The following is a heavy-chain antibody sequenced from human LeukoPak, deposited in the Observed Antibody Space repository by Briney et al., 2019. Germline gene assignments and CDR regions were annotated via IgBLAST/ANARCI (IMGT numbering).Heavy chain of an antibody. V-gene: IGHV3-48*03. Sequence: GGSLRLSCAASGFTFSSYEMNWVRQAPGKGLEWVSYISSSGSTIYYADSVKGRFTISRDNAKNSLYLQMNSLRAEDTAVYYCARHRWGWPPPFDYWGQGTLVTVSS. CDR1: GFTFSSYE. J-gene: IGHJ4*02. CDR3: ARHRWGWPPPFDY. D-gene: IGHD3-16*01. CDR2: ISSSGSTI.